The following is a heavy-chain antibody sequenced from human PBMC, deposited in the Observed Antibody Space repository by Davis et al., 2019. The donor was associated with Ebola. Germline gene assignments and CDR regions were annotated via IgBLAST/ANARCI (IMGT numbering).Heavy chain of an antibody. CDR2: ISGRGDAT. CDR3: AREMRGLGALDL. V-gene: IGHV3-23*01. D-gene: IGHD3-16*01. CDR1: GFSFNVYA. J-gene: IGHJ3*01. Sequence: GESLKISCATTGFSFNVYAMNWVRQSPGKGLEWVSAISGRGDATYYADSVKGRFTISRDNSKNMLFLQMNSQRVEDTAVYYCAREMRGLGALDLWGQGTMVTVSS.